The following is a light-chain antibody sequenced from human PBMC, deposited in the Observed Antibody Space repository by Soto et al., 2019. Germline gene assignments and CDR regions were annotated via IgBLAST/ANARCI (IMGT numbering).Light chain of an antibody. J-gene: IGKJ1*01. CDR2: GAS. CDR1: QGIRND. Sequence: IQMTQSPSSVSASVGDRVTITCRASQGIRNDLGWYQQKSGRAPKLLIFGASTLQSGVPSRFGGSGSGTDFTLTISSLEPEDFAVYYCQQRSNWPPWTFGQGTKV. V-gene: IGKV1-6*01. CDR3: QQRSNWPPWT.